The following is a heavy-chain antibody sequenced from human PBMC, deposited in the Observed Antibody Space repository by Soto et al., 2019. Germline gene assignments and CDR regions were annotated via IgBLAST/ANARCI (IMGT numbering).Heavy chain of an antibody. D-gene: IGHD2-15*01. CDR2: IIPIFGPA. V-gene: IGHV1-69*13. CDR3: ATSHCSGGSSFPRRNHFDY. J-gene: IGHJ4*02. Sequence: SVKVSCKASGGTFSSSGISWVRQAPGQGLEYMGGIIPIFGPANYAQMFQGRVTITADESTSTAYMELNSLRSEDTAVYYCATSHCSGGSSFPRRNHFDYWGQGPLVTVSS. CDR1: GGTFSSSG.